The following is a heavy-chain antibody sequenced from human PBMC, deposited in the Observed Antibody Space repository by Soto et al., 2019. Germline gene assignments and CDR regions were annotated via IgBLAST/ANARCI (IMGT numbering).Heavy chain of an antibody. D-gene: IGHD6-13*01. J-gene: IGHJ4*02. CDR2: ISGRGGST. CDR1: GFTFSSYA. V-gene: IGHV3-23*01. Sequence: EVQLLESGGGLVQPGGSLRLSCAASGFTFSSYAMSWVRQAPGKGLEWVSAISGRGGSTYYADSVKGGFTSSRDNSMNPLYLQMTSLRAEDTAVYYCANDSSSSWYGGRVDYWGQGTLVTVSS. CDR3: ANDSSSSWYGGRVDY.